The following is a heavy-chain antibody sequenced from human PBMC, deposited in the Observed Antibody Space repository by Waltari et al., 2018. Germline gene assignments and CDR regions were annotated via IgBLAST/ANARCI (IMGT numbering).Heavy chain of an antibody. CDR1: GGSFSGYY. V-gene: IGHV4-34*01. J-gene: IGHJ4*02. Sequence: QVQLQQGGAGLLKPSETLSLTCVVYGGSFSGYYWSWIRQPPGKGLEWIGEINHSGSTNYNPSLKSRVTISVDTSKNQFSLKLSSVTAADTAVYYCARIKQFAGDYWGQGTLVTVSS. CDR2: INHSGST. CDR3: ARIKQFAGDY.